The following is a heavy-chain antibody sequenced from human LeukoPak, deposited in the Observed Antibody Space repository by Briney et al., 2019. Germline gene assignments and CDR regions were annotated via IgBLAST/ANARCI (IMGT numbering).Heavy chain of an antibody. V-gene: IGHV3-15*01. CDR1: GGSFSGYY. Sequence: PSETLSLTCAVYGGSFSGYYWSWVRQAPGKGLEWVGRIKSKTDGGTTDYAAPVKGRFTISRDDSKNTLYLQMNSLKTEDTAVYYCTTELVVRYFDWLPEAEDYWGQGTLVTVSS. CDR2: IKSKTDGGTT. CDR3: TTELVVRYFDWLPEAEDY. J-gene: IGHJ4*02. D-gene: IGHD3-9*01.